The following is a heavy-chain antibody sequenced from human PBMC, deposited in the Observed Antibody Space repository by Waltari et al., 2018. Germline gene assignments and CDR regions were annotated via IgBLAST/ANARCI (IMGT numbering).Heavy chain of an antibody. CDR1: GFASRSTH. V-gene: IGHV3-66*02. D-gene: IGHD5-18*01. CDR3: ATARDEQTAMVYFDH. J-gene: IGHJ4*02. CDR2: IYSAGST. Sequence: EVQLVESGGGFDHPGGAVRPSGAAAGFASRSTHMACVRQAPGKGLEWVSIIYSAGSTYYEDSVMGRFTISRDISKNTLHLQMNRLTTEDTATYYCATARDEQTAMVYFDHWGEGSLVSVSS.